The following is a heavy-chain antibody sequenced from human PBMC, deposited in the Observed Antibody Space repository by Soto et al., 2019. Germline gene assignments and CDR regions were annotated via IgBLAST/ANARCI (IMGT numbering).Heavy chain of an antibody. J-gene: IGHJ4*02. CDR3: TTVTVVDVHSDH. CDR1: GFTFSNAW. D-gene: IGHD2-15*01. V-gene: IGHV3-15*01. CDR2: IKSKADGGTA. Sequence: GGSLRLSCAVSGFTFSNAWMSWVRQAPGKGLEWVGRIKSKADGGTADYPAPVKGRFTISRDDSENTLYLQMNSLKTEDTAVYYCTTVTVVDVHSDHWGQGTLVTVSS.